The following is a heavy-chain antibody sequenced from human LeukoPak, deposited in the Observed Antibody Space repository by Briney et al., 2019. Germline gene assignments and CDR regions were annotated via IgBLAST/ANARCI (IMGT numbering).Heavy chain of an antibody. V-gene: IGHV4-4*07. D-gene: IGHD4-23*01. CDR3: ARIYGGNTFSYFDY. CDR1: GDSISSYY. J-gene: IGHJ4*02. CDR2: VDSSGSA. Sequence: SETLSLTCTVSGDSISSYYWTWIRQPAGKGLEWIGRVDSSGSAIYNPSLKSRITISVDTSKSQFSLKLSSVTAADTAVYYCARIYGGNTFSYFDYWGQGTLVTVSS.